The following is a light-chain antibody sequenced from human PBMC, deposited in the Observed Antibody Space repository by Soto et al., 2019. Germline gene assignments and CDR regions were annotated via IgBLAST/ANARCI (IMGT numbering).Light chain of an antibody. CDR3: QQYYSSTIT. CDR1: QGISSW. Sequence: DIQMTQSPSSVSASVGDRVTITCRASQGISSWLAWYQQKPGQPPKLLIKWASTREAGVPDRFSGSGSETDFTLTISSLQAEDVAVYYCQQYYSSTITFGQGTRLEIK. J-gene: IGKJ5*01. CDR2: WAS. V-gene: IGKV1-12*01.